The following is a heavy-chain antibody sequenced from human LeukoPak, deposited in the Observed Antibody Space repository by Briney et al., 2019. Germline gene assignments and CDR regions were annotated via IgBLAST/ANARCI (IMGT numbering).Heavy chain of an antibody. CDR2: IYSGGDT. V-gene: IGHV3-66*02. CDR3: TRGPGSTWYSDY. Sequence: GGSLRLSCAASGFTVSSNYMNWVRQAPGKGLEWVSIIYSGGDTYYADSVKGRFTISRDNSKNTLYLQMNNLRAADKAVYYCTRGPGSTWYSDYWGQGTLVTVSS. D-gene: IGHD6-13*01. J-gene: IGHJ4*02. CDR1: GFTVSSNY.